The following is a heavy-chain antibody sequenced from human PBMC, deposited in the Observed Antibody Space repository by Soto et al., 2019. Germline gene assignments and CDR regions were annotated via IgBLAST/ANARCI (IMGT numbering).Heavy chain of an antibody. CDR1: GGSISSYY. D-gene: IGHD1-1*01. V-gene: IGHV4-59*01. Sequence: SETLSLTCTVSGGSISSYYWSWIRQPPGKGLEWIGYIYYSGSTHYNPSLKSRVTISVDTSKNQFSLKLSSVTAADTAVYYCARGPDDHNWFDPWGQGXLVTVSS. CDR2: IYYSGST. J-gene: IGHJ5*02. CDR3: ARGPDDHNWFDP.